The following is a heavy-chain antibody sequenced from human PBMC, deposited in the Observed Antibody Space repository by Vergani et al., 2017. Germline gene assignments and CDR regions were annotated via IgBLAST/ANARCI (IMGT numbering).Heavy chain of an antibody. V-gene: IGHV3-23*04. Sequence: EVQLVESGGGLVQPGGSLRLSCAASGFTFSSYEMNWVRQAPGKGLEWVSAISGSGGSTYYADSVKGRFTISRDNSKNTLYLQMNSLRAEDTAVYYCAKDRLAGWLYDSSGYGPTDAFDIWGQGTMVTVSS. CDR3: AKDRLAGWLYDSSGYGPTDAFDI. D-gene: IGHD3-22*01. CDR2: ISGSGGST. J-gene: IGHJ3*02. CDR1: GFTFSSYE.